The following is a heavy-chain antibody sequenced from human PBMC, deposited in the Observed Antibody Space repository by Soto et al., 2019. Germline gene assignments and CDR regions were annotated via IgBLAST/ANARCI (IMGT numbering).Heavy chain of an antibody. J-gene: IGHJ3*02. CDR1: EFAFSSYW. Sequence: EVQLVESGGGLVQPGGSLTLSCAASEFAFSSYWMTWVRQAPGKGLEWVANIRKDGSQRSYLDSVRGRFTISRDTSKNSLYLQMTSLRAEDTALYFCARAVSPGSSGLSFDAFDIWGQGTMVTVSS. CDR2: IRKDGSQR. CDR3: ARAVSPGSSGLSFDAFDI. V-gene: IGHV3-7*05. D-gene: IGHD6-25*01.